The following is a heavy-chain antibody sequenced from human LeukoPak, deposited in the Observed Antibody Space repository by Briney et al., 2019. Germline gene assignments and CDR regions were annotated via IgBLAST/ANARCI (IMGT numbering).Heavy chain of an antibody. CDR1: GYTFTSYY. D-gene: IGHD4-11*01. V-gene: IGHV1-46*01. Sequence: ASVKVSCKASGYTFTSYYMHWVRQAPGQGLEWMGIINPSGGSTSYAQKFQGRVTMTRDTSTSTVYMELSSLRSEDTAVYYCARERATVTTQDAFDVWGQGTMVTVSS. J-gene: IGHJ3*01. CDR2: INPSGGST. CDR3: ARERATVTTQDAFDV.